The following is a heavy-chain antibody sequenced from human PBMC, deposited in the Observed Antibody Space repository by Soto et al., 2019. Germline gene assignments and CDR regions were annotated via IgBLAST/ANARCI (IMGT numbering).Heavy chain of an antibody. CDR1: GGSMSSSAYF. D-gene: IGHD2-21*01. J-gene: IGHJ4*02. CDR2: VNYNGNT. V-gene: IGHV4-39*01. Sequence: QLQLQESGPRLVKPSETLSLTCAVSGGSMSSSAYFWAWVRQPPGKPLEWIGSVNYNGNTYYNPSLRSRVTISMDPVKNHFSPRLTSVTAADTAVFYCGRHPYSVQEPFDSWGQGALVTVSS. CDR3: GRHPYSVQEPFDS.